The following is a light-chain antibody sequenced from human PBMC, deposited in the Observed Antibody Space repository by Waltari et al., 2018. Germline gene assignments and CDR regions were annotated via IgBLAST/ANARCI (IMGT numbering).Light chain of an antibody. CDR2: DSF. CDR3: HQYDTSPQT. J-gene: IGKJ1*01. Sequence: CRASQNIRRAYLAWYQQRPGQAPRLLIYDSFIRATGIPDRFSGSGSGADFTLTISSLAPEDSAVYFCHQYDTSPQTFGQGTKVSIK. V-gene: IGKV3-20*01. CDR1: QNIRRAY.